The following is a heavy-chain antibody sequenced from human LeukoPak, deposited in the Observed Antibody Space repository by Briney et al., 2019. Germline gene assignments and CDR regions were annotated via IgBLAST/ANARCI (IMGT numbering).Heavy chain of an antibody. V-gene: IGHV3-23*01. CDR1: GFTFSSYA. J-gene: IGHJ4*02. Sequence: PGGSLRLSCAASGFTFSSYAMSWVRQAPGKGLEWVSGTNGGSSSYADSVKGRFTISRDNPRNTLYMQMNSLRAEDTALYYCAIMHPYYDGSGYWVQWGQGTLVTVSS. D-gene: IGHD3-22*01. CDR3: AIMHPYYDGSGYWVQ. CDR2: TNGGSS.